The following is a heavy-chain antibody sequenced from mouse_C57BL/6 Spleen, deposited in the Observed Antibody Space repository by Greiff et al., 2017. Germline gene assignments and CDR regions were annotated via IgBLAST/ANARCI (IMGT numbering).Heavy chain of an antibody. CDR3: AYGSSYPAWFAY. CDR2: IDPSDSET. J-gene: IGHJ3*01. CDR1: GYTFTSYW. V-gene: IGHV1-52*01. Sequence: QVQLKQPGAELVRPGSSVKLSCKASGYTFTSYWMHWVKQRPIQGLEWIGNIDPSDSETHYNQKFTDKATLTVDKSSSTAYMQLSSLTSEDSAVYYCAYGSSYPAWFAYWGQGTLVTVSA. D-gene: IGHD1-1*01.